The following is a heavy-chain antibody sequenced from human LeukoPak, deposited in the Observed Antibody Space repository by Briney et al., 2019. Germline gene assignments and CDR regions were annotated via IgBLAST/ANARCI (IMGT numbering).Heavy chain of an antibody. CDR3: AREEGAPIAAANI. V-gene: IGHV1-18*01. J-gene: IGHJ3*02. Sequence: GVSVKVSCKASGYTFTSYGISWVRQAPGQGLEWMGWISAYNGNTNYARKLQGRVTMTTDTSTSTAYMELKSLRSDDTAVYYCAREEGAPIAAANIWGLGTKVTVSS. CDR1: GYTFTSYG. CDR2: ISAYNGNT. D-gene: IGHD6-13*01.